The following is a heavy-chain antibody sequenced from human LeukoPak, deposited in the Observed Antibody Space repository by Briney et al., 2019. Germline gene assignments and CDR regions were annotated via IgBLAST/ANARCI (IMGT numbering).Heavy chain of an antibody. CDR2: ISGSGDNT. V-gene: IGHV3-23*01. J-gene: IGHJ6*03. CDR3: ARDGVSMVRGVRVLDYYNYYMDV. D-gene: IGHD3-10*01. Sequence: GGSLRLSCAASGFTFSTYAMSWVRQAPGKGLEWVSGISGSGDNTNYAESVKGRFTISRDNSKNTLSLQMSSLRVEDTAVYYCARDGVSMVRGVRVLDYYNYYMDVWGKGTTVTISS. CDR1: GFTFSTYA.